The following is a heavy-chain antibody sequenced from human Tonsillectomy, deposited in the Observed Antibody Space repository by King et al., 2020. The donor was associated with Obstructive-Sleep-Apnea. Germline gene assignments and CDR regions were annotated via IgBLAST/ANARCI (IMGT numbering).Heavy chain of an antibody. Sequence: QVQLVESGGSVVHPGRSLRLSCAASGFIFKNYGMHWVRQAPGKGLEWVALISHDGINKYYADSVKGRFTFSRDNSKNTLYLQMNSLRAEDTAVYYCAKDHSGGDPWYFDLWGRGTLVTVSS. CDR3: AKDHSGGDPWYFDL. CDR1: GFIFKNYG. D-gene: IGHD4-17*01. CDR2: ISHDGINK. V-gene: IGHV3-30*18. J-gene: IGHJ2*01.